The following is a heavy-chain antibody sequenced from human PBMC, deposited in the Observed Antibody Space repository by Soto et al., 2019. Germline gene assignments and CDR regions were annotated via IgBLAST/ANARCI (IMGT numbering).Heavy chain of an antibody. J-gene: IGHJ6*02. CDR3: AREDRSYDILTGYPDGMDV. CDR1: GYTFTSYY. D-gene: IGHD3-9*01. Sequence: QVQLVQSGAEVKKPGASVKVSCKASGYTFTSYYMHWVRQAPGQGLEWMGIINPSGGSTSYAQKFQGRVTMTRDTSTSTVYMELSSLRSEDTAVYYCAREDRSYDILTGYPDGMDVWGQGTTVTVS. V-gene: IGHV1-46*03. CDR2: INPSGGST.